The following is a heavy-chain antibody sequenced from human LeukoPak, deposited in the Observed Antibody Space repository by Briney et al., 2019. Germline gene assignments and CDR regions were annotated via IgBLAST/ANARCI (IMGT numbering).Heavy chain of an antibody. Sequence: PSETQSRTCTVSGGSISSYYWCWIRQPPGKGLEWIANIYHTGSTNYNPSLSSRVTISIDTAKNQFSLKLTSVTAADTAVYYCARRGRNSSGWQDYLWGQGTLVTVSS. CDR1: GGSISSYY. D-gene: IGHD6-25*01. CDR3: ARRGRNSSGWQDYL. CDR2: IYHTGST. V-gene: IGHV4-59*01. J-gene: IGHJ4*02.